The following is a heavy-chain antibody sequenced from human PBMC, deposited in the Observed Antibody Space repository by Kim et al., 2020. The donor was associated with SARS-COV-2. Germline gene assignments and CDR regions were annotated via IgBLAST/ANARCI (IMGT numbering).Heavy chain of an antibody. CDR2: INNDGTST. J-gene: IGHJ5*02. Sequence: GGSLRLSCEASGFTVTNVWMHWVRQVPGKGLMWVARINNDGTSTDYADAVKGRFSISRDNTKNMLFLHLSSLRDDDTGMYYCVRGQFWRPWGQGSQVTVSS. V-gene: IGHV3-74*01. CDR1: GFTVTNVW. CDR3: VRGQFWRP.